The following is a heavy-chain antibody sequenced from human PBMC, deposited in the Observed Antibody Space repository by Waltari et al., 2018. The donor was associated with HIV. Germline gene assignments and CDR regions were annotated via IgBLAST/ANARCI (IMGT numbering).Heavy chain of an antibody. V-gene: IGHV1-69*04. J-gene: IGHJ5*02. Sequence: VQVVQSGAEVKKPGSSVKVSCQASGDTLSNYAVSWVRQAPGQGREWMGRIIPEIGIAMHTDKFQDRVTINADKATNSAYMELGGLRSEDTALYFCALGRIDDIRSGRENLGGFDPWGPGTLVSVSS. CDR3: ALGRIDDIRSGRENLGGFDP. CDR2: IIPEIGIA. D-gene: IGHD3-3*01. CDR1: GDTLSNYA.